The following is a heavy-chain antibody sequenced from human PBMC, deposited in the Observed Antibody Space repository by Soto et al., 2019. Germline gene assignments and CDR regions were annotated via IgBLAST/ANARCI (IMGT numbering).Heavy chain of an antibody. D-gene: IGHD2-15*01. CDR3: ARHLTYCSAGSCYSDFPYYGMDV. CDR2: IFYSGST. CDR1: GGSISSSSYY. Sequence: SETLSLTCTVSGGSISSSSYYWGWIRQPPGKGLEWIGIIFYSGSTYYIPSLKSRVTISVDTSKNQFSLKLSSVTAADTAVYYCARHLTYCSAGSCYSDFPYYGMDVWGQGTTVTVSS. J-gene: IGHJ6*02. V-gene: IGHV4-39*01.